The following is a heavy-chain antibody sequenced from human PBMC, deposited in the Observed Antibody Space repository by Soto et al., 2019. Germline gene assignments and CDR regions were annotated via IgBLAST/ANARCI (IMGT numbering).Heavy chain of an antibody. J-gene: IGHJ5*02. CDR3: AREGSRTSAPNP. CDR1: GFTFSSYA. CDR2: IWYDGSNK. D-gene: IGHD3-10*01. Sequence: QVQLLESGGGVVQPGRSLRLSCAASGFTFSSYAMHCVRQAPGKRLEWVAVIWYDGSNKYYADSVKGGFTVSRDNSKKTVALTMDSLTGEHTGVYYCAREGSRTSAPNPLGQGTLVTVSA. V-gene: IGHV3-33*01.